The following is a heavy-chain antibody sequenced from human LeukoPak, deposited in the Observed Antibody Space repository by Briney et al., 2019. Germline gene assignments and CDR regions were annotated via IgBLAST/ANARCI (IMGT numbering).Heavy chain of an antibody. CDR1: GFTFSSYA. J-gene: IGHJ4*02. Sequence: PGRSLRLSCAASGFTFSSYAMHWVRQAPGKGLEWVAVISYDGSNKYYADSVKGGFTISRDNAKNSLYLQMNSLRAEDTAVYYCARDGPEGTDYWGQGTLVTVSS. V-gene: IGHV3-30-3*01. D-gene: IGHD2-2*01. CDR3: ARDGPEGTDY. CDR2: ISYDGSNK.